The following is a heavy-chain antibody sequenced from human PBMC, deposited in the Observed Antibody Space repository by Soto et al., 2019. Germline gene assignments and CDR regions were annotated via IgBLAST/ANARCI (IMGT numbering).Heavy chain of an antibody. J-gene: IGHJ6*02. Sequence: SETLSLTCTVSGGSITSSSYYWGWIRQPPGKGLEWIGSIYYSGSTYYNPSLKSRVTISVDTSKNQFSLKLSSVTAADTAVYYCARQNSGSYYSYYYYYGMDVWGQGTTVTVSS. CDR1: GGSITSSSYY. CDR3: ARQNSGSYYSYYYYYGMDV. V-gene: IGHV4-39*01. CDR2: IYYSGST. D-gene: IGHD1-26*01.